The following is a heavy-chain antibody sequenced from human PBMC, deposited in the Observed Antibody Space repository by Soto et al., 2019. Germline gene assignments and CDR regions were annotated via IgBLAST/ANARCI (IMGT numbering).Heavy chain of an antibody. CDR1: GGSISSYY. CDR3: AGDRRGGYYDSSGTFDY. J-gene: IGHJ4*02. V-gene: IGHV4-59*01. Sequence: SETLSLTCTVSGGSISSYYWSWIRQPPGKGLEWIGYIYYSGSTNYNPSLKSRVTISVDTSKNQFSLKLSSVTAADTAVYYCAGDRRGGYYDSSGTFDYWGQGTLVTVSS. D-gene: IGHD3-22*01. CDR2: IYYSGST.